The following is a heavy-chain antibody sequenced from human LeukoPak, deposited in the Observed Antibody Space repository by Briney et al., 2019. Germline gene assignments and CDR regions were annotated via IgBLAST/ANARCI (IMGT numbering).Heavy chain of an antibody. V-gene: IGHV3-43*01. D-gene: IGHD3-9*01. J-gene: IGHJ4*02. CDR2: IGRDGRVT. Sequence: GGSLRLSCTASGFNFYRFTMHWVRQSPGKGLEWVSFIGRDGRVTSYADSVKGRFTISRDNSKNTLHLQMNSLRIEDTAVYYCVRDLDWGAYDYWGQGTLVTVSS. CDR3: VRDLDWGAYDY. CDR1: GFNFYRFT.